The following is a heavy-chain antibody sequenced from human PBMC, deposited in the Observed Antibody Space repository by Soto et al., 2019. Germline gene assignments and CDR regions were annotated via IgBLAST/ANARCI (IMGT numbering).Heavy chain of an antibody. CDR1: GYTFTSYD. Sequence: QVQLVQSGAEVKKPGASVKVSCKASGYTFTSYDINWVRQATGQGLEWMGWMNPNSGNTGYAQKFQGRVTMTRITSISTAYMELSSLRSEDTAVYYCARGIGYCSSTSCYRHYYYYMDVWGKGTTVTVSS. V-gene: IGHV1-8*01. CDR3: ARGIGYCSSTSCYRHYYYYMDV. J-gene: IGHJ6*03. D-gene: IGHD2-2*01. CDR2: MNPNSGNT.